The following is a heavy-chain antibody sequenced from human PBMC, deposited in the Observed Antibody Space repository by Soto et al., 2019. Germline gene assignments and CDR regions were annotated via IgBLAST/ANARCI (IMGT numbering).Heavy chain of an antibody. J-gene: IGHJ6*01. CDR2: ISYDGSNK. CDR1: GFTFSSYG. D-gene: IGHD3-10*01. V-gene: IGHV3-30*18. Sequence: QVQLVESGGGVVQPGRSLRLSCAASGFTFSSYGMHWVRQAPGKGLEWVAVISYDGSNKYYADSVKGRFTISRDNSKNTLYLQMNSLRAEDTAVYYCAKVGPYYYGSGSGGMDVW. CDR3: AKVGPYYYGSGSGGMDV.